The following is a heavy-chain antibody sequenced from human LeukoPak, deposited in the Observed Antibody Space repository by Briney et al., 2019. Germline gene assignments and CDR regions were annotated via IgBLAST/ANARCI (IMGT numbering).Heavy chain of an antibody. CDR3: AGHSSGWSFDY. CDR2: IISSGTTI. Sequence: GGSLRLSCAASGFTFSDYYMSWIRQAPGKGLEWLSYIISSGTTIYYADSVKGRFTVSRDNAKNSLHLQMNSLRAEDTAVYYCAGHSSGWSFDYWGQGTLVTGSS. J-gene: IGHJ4*02. V-gene: IGHV3-11*04. CDR1: GFTFSDYY. D-gene: IGHD3-22*01.